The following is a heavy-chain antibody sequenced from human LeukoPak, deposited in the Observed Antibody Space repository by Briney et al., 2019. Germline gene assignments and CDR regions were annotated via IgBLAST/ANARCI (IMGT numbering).Heavy chain of an antibody. D-gene: IGHD6-19*01. J-gene: IGHJ5*02. CDR1: GDSFSSNSAA. V-gene: IGHV6-1*01. CDR2: TYYRSKWYN. CDR3: ARESAVARDWFDP. Sequence: SQTLSLTCALSGDSFSSNSAAWNWLRQSPSRGLEWLGRTYYRSKWYNDYAVSVKSRITINPDTSKNQFSLQLNSVTPEDTAVYYCARESAVARDWFDPWGQGTLVTVSS.